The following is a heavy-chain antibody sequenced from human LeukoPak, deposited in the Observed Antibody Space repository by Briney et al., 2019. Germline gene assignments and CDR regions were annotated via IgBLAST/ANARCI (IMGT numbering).Heavy chain of an antibody. J-gene: IGHJ4*02. D-gene: IGHD5-18*01. V-gene: IGHV4-59*01. CDR3: AREAYSYGYSFDY. CDR1: GGSISSYY. CDR2: IYYSGST. Sequence: TSETLSLTCTVSGGSISSYYWSWIRQPPGKGLEWIGYIYYSGSTNYNPSLKSRVTISVDTSKNQFSLKLSSVTAADTTVYYCAREAYSYGYSFDYWGQGTLVTVSS.